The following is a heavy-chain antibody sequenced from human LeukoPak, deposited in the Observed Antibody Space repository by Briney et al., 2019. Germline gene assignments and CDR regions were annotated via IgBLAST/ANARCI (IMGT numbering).Heavy chain of an antibody. CDR2: IYYSGST. V-gene: IGHV4-59*08. D-gene: IGHD6-19*01. CDR3: ARQYSSGWPFDY. Sequence: PSETLSLTCTVSGGSISSYYWSWIRQPPGKGLEWIGHIYYSGSTNYNPSLKSRVTISVDTSKNQFSLKLSSVTAADTAVYYCARQYSSGWPFDYWGQGTLVTVSS. CDR1: GGSISSYY. J-gene: IGHJ4*02.